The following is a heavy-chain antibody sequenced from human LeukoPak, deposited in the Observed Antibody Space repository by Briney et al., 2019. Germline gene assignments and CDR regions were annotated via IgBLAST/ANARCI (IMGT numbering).Heavy chain of an antibody. Sequence: SETLSLTCTVSGYSISSGYYWGWIRQPPGRGPEWIGSIHHSRSTYYNPSLKSRVIISIDTSKNEVSLKLSSVTAADTAVYYCARDSGVRGVIIDDWFDPWGQGTLVTVSS. J-gene: IGHJ5*02. CDR1: GYSISSGYY. D-gene: IGHD3-10*01. CDR2: IHHSRST. V-gene: IGHV4-38-2*02. CDR3: ARDSGVRGVIIDDWFDP.